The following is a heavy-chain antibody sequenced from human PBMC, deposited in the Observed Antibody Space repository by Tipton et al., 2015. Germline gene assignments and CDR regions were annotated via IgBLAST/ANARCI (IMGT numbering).Heavy chain of an antibody. CDR3: ARHVFPPAGSYYFDF. Sequence: TLSLTCTVSGGSISSSSYYWGWLRQTPGKGLEWIGSIYSSGSASYNPSLKSRVTISVDTSKNHFSLRLSSVTAADTAVYYCARHVFPPAGSYYFDFWGQGALVTVSS. J-gene: IGHJ4*02. D-gene: IGHD6-19*01. V-gene: IGHV4-39*01. CDR1: GGSISSSSYY. CDR2: IYSSGSA.